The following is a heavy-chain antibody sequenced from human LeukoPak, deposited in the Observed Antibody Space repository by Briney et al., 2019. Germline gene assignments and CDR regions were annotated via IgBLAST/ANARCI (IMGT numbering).Heavy chain of an antibody. CDR2: ISYDGSNK. J-gene: IGHJ5*02. CDR3: AKDSYGDYGKNWFDP. Sequence: GGSLRLSCAASGFTFSSYAMHWVRQAPGKGLEWVAVISYDGSNKYYADSVKGRFTISRDNSKNTLYLQMNSLRAEDTAVYYCAKDSYGDYGKNWFDPWGQGTLVTVSS. CDR1: GFTFSSYA. D-gene: IGHD4-17*01. V-gene: IGHV3-30-3*01.